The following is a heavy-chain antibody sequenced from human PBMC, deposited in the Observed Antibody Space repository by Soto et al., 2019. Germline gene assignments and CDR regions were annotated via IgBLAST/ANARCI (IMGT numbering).Heavy chain of an antibody. D-gene: IGHD2-15*01. J-gene: IGHJ1*01. CDR1: GGSIGSYY. CDR3: ARVVAATGTKYFQH. V-gene: IGHV4-59*01. CDR2: IYYSGST. Sequence: SETLSLTCTVSGGSIGSYYWSWIRQPPGKGLEWIGYIYYSGSTNYNPSLKSRVTISVDTSKNQFSLKLSSVTAADTAVYYCARVVAATGTKYFQHWGQGTLVTVS.